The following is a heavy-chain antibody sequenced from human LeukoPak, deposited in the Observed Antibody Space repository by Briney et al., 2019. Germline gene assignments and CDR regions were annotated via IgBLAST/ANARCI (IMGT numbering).Heavy chain of an antibody. V-gene: IGHV3-15*07. J-gene: IGHJ6*02. CDR2: IKSKTDGGTT. Sequence: GGSLRLSCAASGFTFSNAWMNWVRQAPGKGLEWVGRIKSKTDGGTTDYAAPVKGRFAISRDDSKNTLYLQMNSLKTEDTAVYYCTTAPYCTNGVCYIDHYYYGMDVWGQGTTVTVSS. CDR1: GFTFSNAW. D-gene: IGHD2-8*01. CDR3: TTAPYCTNGVCYIDHYYYGMDV.